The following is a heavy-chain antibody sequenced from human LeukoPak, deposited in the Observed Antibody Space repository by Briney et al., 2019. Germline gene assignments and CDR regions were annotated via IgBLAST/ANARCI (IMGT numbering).Heavy chain of an antibody. J-gene: IGHJ4*02. CDR3: AKDPRIWIDEDY. Sequence: GGSLRLSCATSGFTFSSNAMSWVRQAPGKGLEWVSAINSGGLTSYADFVKGRFTISRDNSQNTLHLQMNGLRADDTAVYYCAKDPRIWIDEDYWGQGTLVTVSS. CDR1: GFTFSSNA. D-gene: IGHD3-3*01. V-gene: IGHV3-23*01. CDR2: INSGGLT.